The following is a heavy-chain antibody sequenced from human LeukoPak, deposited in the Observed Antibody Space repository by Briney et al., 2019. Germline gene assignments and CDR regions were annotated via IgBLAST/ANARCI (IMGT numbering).Heavy chain of an antibody. Sequence: GESLKISCNGSGYSFSSYLIGWVRQMPGKGLEWMGIIYPGDSDTRYSPSFQGQVTMSADKSTSTAYLQWSSLKASDSAMYYCARRASSWWFDYWGQGTLVTVSS. V-gene: IGHV5-51*01. CDR2: IYPGDSDT. CDR3: ARRASSWWFDY. J-gene: IGHJ4*02. D-gene: IGHD6-13*01. CDR1: GYSFSSYL.